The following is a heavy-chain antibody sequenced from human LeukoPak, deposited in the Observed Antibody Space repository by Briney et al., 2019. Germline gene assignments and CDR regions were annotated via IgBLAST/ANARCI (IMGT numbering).Heavy chain of an antibody. J-gene: IGHJ4*02. CDR2: IYHTGST. CDR3: ARGPTRYYFDY. Sequence: SETLSLTCTVSGGSITNYYWSWVRQPPGPGLEWIAYIYHTGSTNYNPSLKSRVTISIDTSKNQFSLNLSSVTAADTAIYYCARGPTRYYFDYWGQGTLVTVSS. V-gene: IGHV4-59*01. CDR1: GGSITNYY.